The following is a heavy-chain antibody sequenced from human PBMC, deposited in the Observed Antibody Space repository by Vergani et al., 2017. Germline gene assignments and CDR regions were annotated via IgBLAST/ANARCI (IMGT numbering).Heavy chain of an antibody. J-gene: IGHJ6*03. CDR1: GGTFSSYA. CDR2: IIPIFGTA. Sequence: QVQLVQSGAEVKKPGSSVKVSCKASGGTFSSYAISWVRQAPGQGLEWMGGIIPIFGTANYAQKFQGRVTITADESTSTAYMELSSLRSEDTAVYYCARARSGSSTSCIYYYYYMDVWGKGTTVTVSS. CDR3: ARARSGSSTSCIYYYYYMDV. V-gene: IGHV1-69*01. D-gene: IGHD2-2*01.